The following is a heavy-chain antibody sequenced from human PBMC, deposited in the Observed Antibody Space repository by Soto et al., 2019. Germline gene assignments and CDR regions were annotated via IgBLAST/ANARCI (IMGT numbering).Heavy chain of an antibody. J-gene: IGHJ5*02. Sequence: QLQLQESGPGLVKPSETLSLICTVSGGSISSRSYYWGWIRQHPVKRLEWIGSSYSSGSTNYNPSLNSRVTISVDTSNYQFSLKLSSVTAADTAVYYYARPPGSYYGWFDPWGQGTLVTVSS. D-gene: IGHD1-26*01. CDR1: GGSISSRSYY. CDR2: SYSSGST. V-gene: IGHV4-39*01. CDR3: ARPPGSYYGWFDP.